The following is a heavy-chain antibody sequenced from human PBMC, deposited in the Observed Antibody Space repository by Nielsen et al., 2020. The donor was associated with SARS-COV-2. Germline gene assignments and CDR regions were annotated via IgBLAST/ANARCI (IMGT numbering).Heavy chain of an antibody. Sequence: SETLSLTCTVSGGSIRSYYWSWIRQPPGKGLEWIGYIYYSGSTNYNPSLKSRVTISVDTSKNQFSLKLSSVTAADTAVYYCARSRVSSSWYRSDYWGQGTLVTVSS. CDR1: GGSIRSYY. CDR2: IYYSGST. CDR3: ARSRVSSSWYRSDY. J-gene: IGHJ4*02. V-gene: IGHV4-59*08. D-gene: IGHD6-13*01.